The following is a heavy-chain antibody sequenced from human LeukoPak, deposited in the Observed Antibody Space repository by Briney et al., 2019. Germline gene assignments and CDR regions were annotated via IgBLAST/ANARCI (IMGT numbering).Heavy chain of an antibody. J-gene: IGHJ4*02. D-gene: IGHD3-10*01. V-gene: IGHV4-34*01. CDR3: ARPHYCSSTTCSGPLDF. CDR2: IDERGRT. Sequence: SETLSLTCAVYGGSLTSYHWGCIPHTPGRGLEWIGEIDERGRTKYNPSLRSRVTISVDTSKNQLSLKMRFMTAADTAVYYCARPHYCSSTTCSGPLDFWGQGTQVTVSS. CDR1: GGSLTSYH.